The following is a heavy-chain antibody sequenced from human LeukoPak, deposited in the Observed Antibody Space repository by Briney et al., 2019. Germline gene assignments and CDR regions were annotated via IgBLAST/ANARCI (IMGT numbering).Heavy chain of an antibody. CDR2: IRVGGEI. J-gene: IGHJ4*02. CDR3: AKGTGDTGYYFDY. D-gene: IGHD7-27*01. CDR1: GFTFSSYA. Sequence: PGGSLRLSCAASGFTFSSYAMHWVRQAPEKGLEWVSGIRVGGEIYYADSVKGRFIISRDNSENTLYLQMSGLRAEDTAVYHCAKGTGDTGYYFDYWGQGTLVTVSS. V-gene: IGHV3-23*01.